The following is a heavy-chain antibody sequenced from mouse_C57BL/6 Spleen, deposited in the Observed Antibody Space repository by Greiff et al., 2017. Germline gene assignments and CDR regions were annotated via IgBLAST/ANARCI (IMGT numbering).Heavy chain of an antibody. J-gene: IGHJ2*01. CDR1: GFTIKNTD. Sequence: VQLQQSVAELVRPGASVKLSCTASGFTIKNTDMHWVKQRPEQGLEWIGRIDPANGNTKYAPKFQGKATITADTSSNTAYLQLSSLTSEDAAIYYCTISDYSNYWYCFDYWGQGTTLTVSS. CDR2: IDPANGNT. D-gene: IGHD2-5*01. CDR3: TISDYSNYWYCFDY. V-gene: IGHV14-3*01.